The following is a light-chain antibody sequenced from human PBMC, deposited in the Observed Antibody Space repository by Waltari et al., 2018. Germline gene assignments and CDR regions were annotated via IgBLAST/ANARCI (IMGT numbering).Light chain of an antibody. Sequence: DIQVTQSPSTRSASVGDRVTIACRASQSIDTWLAWYQQKPGKAPKRLIYKASHLESGVLLRFSGSGSETEFTRTINSLQPDDFATYYCQQYNYYPVTYGQGTKLEI. CDR3: QQYNYYPVT. CDR1: QSIDTW. CDR2: KAS. V-gene: IGKV1-5*03. J-gene: IGKJ2*01.